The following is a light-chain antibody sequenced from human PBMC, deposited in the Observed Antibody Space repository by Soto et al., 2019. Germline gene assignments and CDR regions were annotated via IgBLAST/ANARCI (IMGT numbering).Light chain of an antibody. J-gene: IGKJ5*01. CDR2: QTS. V-gene: IGKV3D-15*01. CDR3: QHYHGWPIT. CDR1: QYINTR. Sequence: EIVLTQSPATLSSFPGDRVTLSCRASQYINTRLAWYQHRPGQAPRLLIYQTSIRAAGIPARFSGSGSGTEFTLTISSLQSEDFAVYYCQHYHGWPITFGQGTRLEIK.